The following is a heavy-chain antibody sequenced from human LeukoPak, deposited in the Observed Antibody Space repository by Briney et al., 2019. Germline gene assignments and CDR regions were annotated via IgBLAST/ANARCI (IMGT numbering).Heavy chain of an antibody. J-gene: IGHJ4*02. CDR1: GGSFSGYY. CDR2: INHSGST. Sequence: SETLSLTCAVYGGSFSGYYWSWIRQPPGKGLEWIGEINHSGSTNYNPSLKSRVTISVDTSKNQFFLKLSSVTAADTAVYYCARGPGYSSSWYPRSFDYWGQGTLVTVSS. D-gene: IGHD6-13*01. V-gene: IGHV4-34*01. CDR3: ARGPGYSSSWYPRSFDY.